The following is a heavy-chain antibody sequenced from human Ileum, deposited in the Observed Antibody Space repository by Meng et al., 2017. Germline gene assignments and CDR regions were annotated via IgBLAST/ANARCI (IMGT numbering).Heavy chain of an antibody. CDR3: ARGRVTLGAANSPYYSLDV. J-gene: IGHJ6*02. CDR2: ITSGANTI. V-gene: IGHV3-48*03. D-gene: IGHD4-23*01. CDR1: GFTFSSYE. Sequence: GESLKISCAASGFTFSSYEMNWVRQAPGMGLEWVSYITSGANTIDYADSVKGRFTVSRDNAKNSLSLQMNSLRAEDAAVYYCARGRVTLGAANSPYYSLDVWGQGTTVTVSS.